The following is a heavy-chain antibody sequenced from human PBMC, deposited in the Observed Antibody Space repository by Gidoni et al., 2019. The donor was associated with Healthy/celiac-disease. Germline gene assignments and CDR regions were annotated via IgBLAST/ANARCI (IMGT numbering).Heavy chain of an antibody. CDR2: IYYSGST. D-gene: IGHD3-10*01. CDR3: ASEGRSSSFDY. CDR1: GGSISSSSYY. Sequence: LQLQESGPGLVKPSETLSLTCTVSGGSISSSSYYWGWIRQPPGKGLEWIGSIYYSGSTYYNPSLKSRVTISVDTSKNQFSLKLSSVTAADTAVYYCASEGRSSSFDYWGQGTLVTVSS. J-gene: IGHJ4*02. V-gene: IGHV4-39*01.